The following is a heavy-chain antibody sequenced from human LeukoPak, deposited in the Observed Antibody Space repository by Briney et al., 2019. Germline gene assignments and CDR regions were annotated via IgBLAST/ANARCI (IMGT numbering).Heavy chain of an antibody. J-gene: IGHJ4*02. Sequence: PGGSLRLSCAASGFTFSDYYMSWVRQAPGKGLEGVSYISSSGSTIYYADSVKGRFTISRDNAKNSLYLQMNSLRAEDTAVYYCATTILRSFDYWGQGTLVTVSS. D-gene: IGHD3-10*01. V-gene: IGHV3-11*01. CDR1: GFTFSDYY. CDR3: ATTILRSFDY. CDR2: ISSSGSTI.